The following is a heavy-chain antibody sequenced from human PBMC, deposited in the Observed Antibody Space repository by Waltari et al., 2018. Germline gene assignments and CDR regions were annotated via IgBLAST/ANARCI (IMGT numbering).Heavy chain of an antibody. V-gene: IGHV3-30-3*01. D-gene: IGHD3-10*01. Sequence: QVQLVESGGGVVQPGRSLRLSCAASGFTFSSYAMHWVRQAPGKGLEWVAVISYDGSNKYYADSVKGRFTISRDNSKNTLYLQMNSLRAEDTAVYYCARVGGGRWHFDYWGQGTLVTVSS. J-gene: IGHJ4*02. CDR3: ARVGGGRWHFDY. CDR2: ISYDGSNK. CDR1: GFTFSSYA.